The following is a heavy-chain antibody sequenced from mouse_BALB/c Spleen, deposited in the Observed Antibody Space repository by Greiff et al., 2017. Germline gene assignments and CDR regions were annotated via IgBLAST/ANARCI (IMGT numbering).Heavy chain of an antibody. CDR1: GYTFTDYE. CDR3: TGSSRYYAMDY. V-gene: IGHV1-15*01. D-gene: IGHD1-1*01. Sequence: VQLQQSGAELVRPGASVTLSCKASGYTFTDYEMHWVKQTPVHGLEWIGAIDPETGGTAYNQKFKGKATLTADKSSSTAYMELRSLTSEDSAVYYCTGSSRYYAMDYWGQGTSVTVSS. J-gene: IGHJ4*01. CDR2: IDPETGGT.